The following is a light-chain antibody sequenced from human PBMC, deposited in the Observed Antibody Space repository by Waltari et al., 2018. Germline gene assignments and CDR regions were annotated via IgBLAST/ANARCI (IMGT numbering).Light chain of an antibody. Sequence: DIVLTQSPATLSLSPGDRATLSCRASQSVSTYLAWYQQKPGQAPRLLIYDASNRATGIPARFSGSGSGTDFTLTISSLEPEDFAVYYCQQRSNWPSITFGQGTRLEIK. V-gene: IGKV3-11*01. CDR3: QQRSNWPSIT. CDR2: DAS. J-gene: IGKJ5*01. CDR1: QSVSTY.